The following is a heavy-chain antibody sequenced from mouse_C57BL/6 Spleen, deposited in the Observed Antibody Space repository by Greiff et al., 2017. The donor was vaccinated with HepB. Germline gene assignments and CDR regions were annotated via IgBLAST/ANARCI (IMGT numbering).Heavy chain of an antibody. CDR3: ARRSFYV. V-gene: IGHV5-17*01. J-gene: IGHJ1*03. CDR1: GFTFSDYG. Sequence: EVKLMESGGGLVKPGGSLKLSCAASGFTFSDYGMHWVRQAPEKGLEWVAYISSGSSTIYYADTVKGRFTISRDNAKNNLFLQMTSLRSEDTAMYYCARRSFYVWGTGTTVTVSS. CDR2: ISSGSSTI.